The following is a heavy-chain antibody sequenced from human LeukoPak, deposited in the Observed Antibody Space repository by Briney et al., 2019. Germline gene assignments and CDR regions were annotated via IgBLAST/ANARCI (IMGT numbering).Heavy chain of an antibody. CDR1: GGSISSGDNY. V-gene: IGHV4-30-4*08. Sequence: PSQTLSLTCTVSGGSISSGDNYWSWIRRPPGKGLEWIGYIYYSGSTYYNPSLKSRVPISVDTSKNQFSLKLSSVTAADTAVYYCARGDLYSSSWYNWGQGTLVTVSS. D-gene: IGHD6-13*01. CDR3: ARGDLYSSSWYN. J-gene: IGHJ4*02. CDR2: IYYSGST.